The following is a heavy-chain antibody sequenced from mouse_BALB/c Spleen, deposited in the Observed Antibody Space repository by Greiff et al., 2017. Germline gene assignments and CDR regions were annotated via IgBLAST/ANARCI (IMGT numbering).Heavy chain of an antibody. V-gene: IGHV1-77*01. CDR3: ARGDGSSYPFDY. CDR1: GYTFTDYY. CDR2: IYPGSGNT. J-gene: IGHJ2*01. Sequence: VQRVESGAELARPGASVKLSCKASGYTFTDYYINWVKQRTGQGLEWIGEIYPGSGNTYYNEKFKGKATLTADKSSSTAYMQLSSLTSEDSAVYFCARGDGSSYPFDYWGQGTTLTVSS. D-gene: IGHD1-1*01.